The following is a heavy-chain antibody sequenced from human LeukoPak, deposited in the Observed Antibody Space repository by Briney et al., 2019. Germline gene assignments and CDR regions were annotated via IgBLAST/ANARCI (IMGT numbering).Heavy chain of an antibody. V-gene: IGHV4-59*11. J-gene: IGHJ4*02. CDR3: AIDARFGWDYFDS. Sequence: SDTLSLTCTVSAHSFGAHYWSWVPQPPGKGREWIGYIVFGGGTNYTPSLQSRVTISIATSQNPFSLSLSSVTAADAAVYYCAIDARFGWDYFDSWGQGTPVTVSS. CDR1: AHSFGAHY. D-gene: IGHD3-16*01. CDR2: IVFGGGT.